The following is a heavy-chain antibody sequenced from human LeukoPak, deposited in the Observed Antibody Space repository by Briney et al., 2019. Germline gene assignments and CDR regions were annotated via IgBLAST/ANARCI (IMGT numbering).Heavy chain of an antibody. V-gene: IGHV4-31*03. Sequence: LQTLSLTYTVSGGSISSGGYYWSWIRQHPGKGLEWIGYIYYSGSTYYNPSLKSRVTISVDTSKNQFSLKLSSVTAADTAVYYCASIAVAGSSVYWGQGTLVTVSS. CDR1: GGSISSGGYY. CDR2: IYYSGST. CDR3: ASIAVAGSSVY. D-gene: IGHD6-19*01. J-gene: IGHJ4*02.